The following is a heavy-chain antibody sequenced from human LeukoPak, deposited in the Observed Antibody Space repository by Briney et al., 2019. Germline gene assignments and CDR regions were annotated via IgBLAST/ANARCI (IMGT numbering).Heavy chain of an antibody. V-gene: IGHV3-21*01. CDR2: I. CDR1: GFTFSTYN. CDR3: ATLPNTVTTRDEGPRDY. D-gene: IGHD4-17*01. Sequence: GGSLRLSCAASGFTFSTYNMNWVRQAPGKGLEWVSSINYADSVKGRFTISRDNAKNTLNLQMNSLRAEDTAVYYCATLPNTVTTRDEGPRDYWGQGTLVTVSS. J-gene: IGHJ4*02.